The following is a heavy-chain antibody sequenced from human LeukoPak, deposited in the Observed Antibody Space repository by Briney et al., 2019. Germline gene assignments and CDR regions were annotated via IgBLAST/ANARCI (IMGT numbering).Heavy chain of an antibody. Sequence: PGGSLRLSCAASGFTFSSYAMHWVRQAPGKGLEWVAVISYDGSNKYYADSVKGRFTISRDNSKNTLYLQMNSLRAEDTAVYYCAKDRAGSSYDFWSGYFNWFDPWGQGTLVTVSS. CDR3: AKDRAGSSYDFWSGYFNWFDP. CDR1: GFTFSSYA. D-gene: IGHD3-3*01. CDR2: ISYDGSNK. V-gene: IGHV3-30-3*01. J-gene: IGHJ5*02.